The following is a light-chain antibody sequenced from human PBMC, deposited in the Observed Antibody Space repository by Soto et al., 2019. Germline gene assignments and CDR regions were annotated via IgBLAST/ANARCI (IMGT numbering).Light chain of an antibody. Sequence: QSVLTQPPSVSGAPGQRVTISCTGSSSNIGAGYDVKWYQQLPGTAPKLLIHGNSNRPSGVPDRFSGSKSGTSASLAITGFQAEDEADYYCQSYDSSLSGWVFGGGTKVTVL. V-gene: IGLV1-40*01. J-gene: IGLJ3*02. CDR2: GNS. CDR3: QSYDSSLSGWV. CDR1: SSNIGAGYD.